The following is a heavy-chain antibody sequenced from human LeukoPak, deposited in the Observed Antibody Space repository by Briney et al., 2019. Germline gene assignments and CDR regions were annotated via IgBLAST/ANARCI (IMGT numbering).Heavy chain of an antibody. D-gene: IGHD6-19*01. CDR1: GYTFTGYY. V-gene: IGHV1-2*02. CDR3: AVIAVHDAFDI. Sequence: ASVKVSCKASGYTFTGYYMHWVRQAPGQGLGWMGWIDPNSGGTNYAQKFQGRVTMTRDTSISTAYTELSRLRSDDTAVYYCAVIAVHDAFDIWGQGTMVTVSS. J-gene: IGHJ3*02. CDR2: IDPNSGGT.